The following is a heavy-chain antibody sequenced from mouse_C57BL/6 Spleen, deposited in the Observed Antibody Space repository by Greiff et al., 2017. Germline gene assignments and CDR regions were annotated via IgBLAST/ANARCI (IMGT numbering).Heavy chain of an antibody. CDR3: ARNCGYVDYAMDY. V-gene: IGHV2-2*01. CDR2: IWSGGST. D-gene: IGHD2-2*01. J-gene: IGHJ4*01. Sequence: QVQLKESGPGLVQPSQSLSITCTVSGFSLTSYGVHWVRQSPGKGLEWLGVIWSGGSTDYNAAFISRLSISKDNSKSQVFFKMNSLQAADTAIYYCARNCGYVDYAMDYWGQGTSVTVSS. CDR1: GFSLTSYG.